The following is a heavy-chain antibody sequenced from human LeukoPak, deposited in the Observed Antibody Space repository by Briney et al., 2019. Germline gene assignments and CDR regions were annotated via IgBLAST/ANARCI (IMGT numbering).Heavy chain of an antibody. CDR3: ARLSGYSSGHYYSDY. J-gene: IGHJ4*02. CDR2: IYYRGST. V-gene: IGHV4-59*01. Sequence: SETLSLTCTVSGGSISSDYWSWIRQPPGKGLEWIGYIYYRGSTNYNPSLKSRVTISVDTSKNQFSLKLSSVTAADTAVYYCARLSGYSSGHYYSDYWGQGTLVTVSS. D-gene: IGHD3-22*01. CDR1: GGSISSDY.